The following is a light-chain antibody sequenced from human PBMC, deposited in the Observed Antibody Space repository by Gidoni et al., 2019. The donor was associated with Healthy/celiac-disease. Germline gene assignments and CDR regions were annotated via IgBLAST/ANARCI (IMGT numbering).Light chain of an antibody. Sequence: ETVLTQSPGTLSLSPGERATLSGRASQSVSSSYLAWYQQKPGQAPRLLIYGASSRATGIPDRFSGSGSGTDFTLAISRLEPEDFAVYYCQQGTFXQXTKVEIK. CDR3: QQGT. V-gene: IGKV3-20*01. CDR1: QSVSSSY. CDR2: GAS. J-gene: IGKJ1*01.